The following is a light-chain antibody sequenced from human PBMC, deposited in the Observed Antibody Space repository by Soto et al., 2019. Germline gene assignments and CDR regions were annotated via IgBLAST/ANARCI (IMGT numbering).Light chain of an antibody. CDR3: EQSYSTPTWT. CDR2: AAS. CDR1: QSISSY. Sequence: DIQMTQCPSSLSASVGDRVTITCRASQSISSYLDWYQQKPGKAPKLLIYAASSLQSGVPSRLRASGSATELTLTSISLQPEHFATYHCEQSYSTPTWTFGAGTKVEIK. V-gene: IGKV1-39*01. J-gene: IGKJ1*01.